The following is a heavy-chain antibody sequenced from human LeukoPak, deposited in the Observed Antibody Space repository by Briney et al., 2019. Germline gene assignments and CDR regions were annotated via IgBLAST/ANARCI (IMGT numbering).Heavy chain of an antibody. Sequence: QPGGSLGLSCAASGFTFDDYAMPWVRRAPGKGLEWVSLISGDGGSTYYADSVKGRFTISRDNSKNSLYLQMNSLRTEDTALYYCAKDIYGDYSDYMDVWGKGTTVTVSS. CDR3: AKDIYGDYSDYMDV. CDR1: GFTFDDYA. J-gene: IGHJ6*03. D-gene: IGHD4-17*01. V-gene: IGHV3-43*02. CDR2: ISGDGGST.